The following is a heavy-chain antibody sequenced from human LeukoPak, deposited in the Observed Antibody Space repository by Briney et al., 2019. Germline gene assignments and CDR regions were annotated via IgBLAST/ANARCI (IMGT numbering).Heavy chain of an antibody. CDR2: ISSNGGRT. CDR1: GFTFRSYG. Sequence: PGGSLRLSCAASGFTFRSYGMHWVRQAPGKGLEHVSAISSNGGRTYYANSVKGRFTISRDNSRNTLYLQMNSLRAEDTAVYYCARVKVAVAGIGWFDPWGQGSLVTVSS. J-gene: IGHJ5*02. CDR3: ARVKVAVAGIGWFDP. D-gene: IGHD6-13*01. V-gene: IGHV3-64*01.